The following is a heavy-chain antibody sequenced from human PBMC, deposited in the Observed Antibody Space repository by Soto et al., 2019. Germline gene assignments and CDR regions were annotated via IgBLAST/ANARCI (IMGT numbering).Heavy chain of an antibody. D-gene: IGHD5-12*01. CDR1: GFTFSNYA. CDR2: ISGSGST. J-gene: IGHJ4*02. V-gene: IGHV3-23*01. CDR3: ANVPLRLDYFDY. Sequence: EVQLLESGGGLVQPGGSLRLSCAASGFTFSNYAMNWVRQAPGKGLEWVSAISGSGSTYYADAGKGRLTISRDNSKNTLYLQMNSLRAEDTAVYYCANVPLRLDYFDYWGPGTLVTVSS.